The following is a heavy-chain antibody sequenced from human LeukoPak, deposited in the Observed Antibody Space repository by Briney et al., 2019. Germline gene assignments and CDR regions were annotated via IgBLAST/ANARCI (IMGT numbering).Heavy chain of an antibody. D-gene: IGHD4-23*01. CDR2: FTAYGGT. Sequence: GGSLGLSCAASGFIFSDYTMMWVRRAPGKGLQWVATFTAYGGTYYAASVKGRFVISRDNSRDTVSLYMNSLRVEDTAMYYCAKGSTGGKVDWSDPWGPGTLVTVSS. J-gene: IGHJ5*02. CDR3: AKGSTGGKVDWSDP. V-gene: IGHV3-23*01. CDR1: GFIFSDYT.